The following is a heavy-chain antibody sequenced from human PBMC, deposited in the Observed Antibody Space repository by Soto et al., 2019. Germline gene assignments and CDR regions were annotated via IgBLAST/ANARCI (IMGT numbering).Heavy chain of an antibody. CDR1: GYTFASYY. CDR2: INPSGGST. V-gene: IGHV1-46*01. Sequence: QVQLVQSGAEVKKPGASVKVSCKASGYTFASYYMHWVRQAPGQGLEWMGIINPSGGSTSYAQKFQDRVTMTRDTSTTTVYMELSSPRSEDTAVYYCARDAVAATTNWFDPWGQGTLVTVSS. J-gene: IGHJ5*02. CDR3: ARDAVAATTNWFDP. D-gene: IGHD2-15*01.